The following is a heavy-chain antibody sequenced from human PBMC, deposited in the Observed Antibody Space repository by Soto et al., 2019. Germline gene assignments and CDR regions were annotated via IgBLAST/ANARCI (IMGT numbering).Heavy chain of an antibody. D-gene: IGHD1-7*01. CDR2: IYRTGST. V-gene: IGHV4-4*02. J-gene: IGHJ4*02. CDR1: GGSFTSINW. CDR3: ASRDPGTSVDY. Sequence: SERRSLTCAVSGGSFTSINWWTWVRQPPGQGLEWIGEIYRTGSTNYNPSLKSRVTISLDKSENQFSLKVTSLTAADTAVYYCASRDPGTSVDYWGQGTLVTVS.